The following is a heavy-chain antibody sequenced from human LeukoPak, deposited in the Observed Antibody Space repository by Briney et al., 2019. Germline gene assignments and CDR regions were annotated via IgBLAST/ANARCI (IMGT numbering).Heavy chain of an antibody. CDR3: ARQHSSAYYYFAY. CDR1: GGSISTYY. J-gene: IGHJ4*02. Sequence: SETLSLTCTVSGGSISTYYWGWIRQPPGKGLEWIGYIHYSGSTNYNPSLKSRVTIAVDTSKNQFSLKLSSVTAADTAVYYCARQHSSAYYYFAYWGQGTLVTVSS. D-gene: IGHD3-22*01. V-gene: IGHV4-59*08. CDR2: IHYSGST.